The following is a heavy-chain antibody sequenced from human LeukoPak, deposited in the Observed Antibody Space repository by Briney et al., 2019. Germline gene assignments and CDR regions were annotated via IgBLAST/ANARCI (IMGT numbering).Heavy chain of an antibody. D-gene: IGHD3-9*01. CDR2: INHSGST. J-gene: IGHJ6*02. CDR1: GGSFSNYY. CDR3: ARAGLRFSDWSNSYYYAMDV. V-gene: IGHV4-34*01. Sequence: SETLSLTCAVYGGSFSNYYWSWIRQPPGKGLEWIGEINHSGSTNYNPSLKSRLTISVDTSKNQFSLKLISVTAADTAVYYCARAGLRFSDWSNSYYYAMDVWGQGTTVSVSS.